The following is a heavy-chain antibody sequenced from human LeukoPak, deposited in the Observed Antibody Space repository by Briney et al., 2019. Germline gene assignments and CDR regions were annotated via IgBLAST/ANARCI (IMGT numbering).Heavy chain of an antibody. Sequence: PSETLSLTCAVYGGSFSGYYWSWIRQPPGKGLEWIGEINHSGSTNYNPSLKSRVTISVDTSKNQFSLKLSSVTAADTAVYYCASSYYDSSGYYSDYWGQGTLVTVSS. V-gene: IGHV4-34*01. CDR1: GGSFSGYY. J-gene: IGHJ4*02. CDR2: INHSGST. CDR3: ASSYYDSSGYYSDY. D-gene: IGHD3-22*01.